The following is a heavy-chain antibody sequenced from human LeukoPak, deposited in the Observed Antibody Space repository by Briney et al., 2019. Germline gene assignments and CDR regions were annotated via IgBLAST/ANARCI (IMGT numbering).Heavy chain of an antibody. J-gene: IGHJ6*04. V-gene: IGHV3-33*06. CDR2: IWYDGSNK. D-gene: IGHD1-1*01. CDR1: GFTFSSYG. CDR3: AKLGHTKSDV. Sequence: GRSLRLSCAASGFTFSSYGMHWVRQAPGKGLEWVAVIWYDGSNKYYADSVKGRFTISRDNSKNTLYLQMNSLRDEDTAVYYCAKLGHTKSDVWGKGTTVTVSS.